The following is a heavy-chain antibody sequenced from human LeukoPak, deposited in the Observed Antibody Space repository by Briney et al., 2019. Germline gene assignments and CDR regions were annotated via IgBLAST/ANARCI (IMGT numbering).Heavy chain of an antibody. V-gene: IGHV1-18*01. CDR2: ISAKNGDT. CDR3: ARSTNWEINY. CDR1: GYTFRSYG. J-gene: IGHJ4*02. Sequence: GSSVKVSCKASGYTFRSYGISWVRQAPGQGLEWMGWISAKNGDTHYVQNLQGRVTMTTDTSTSTAYMELRSLRSDDTAVYYCARSTNWEINYWGQGTLVTVSS. D-gene: IGHD7-27*01.